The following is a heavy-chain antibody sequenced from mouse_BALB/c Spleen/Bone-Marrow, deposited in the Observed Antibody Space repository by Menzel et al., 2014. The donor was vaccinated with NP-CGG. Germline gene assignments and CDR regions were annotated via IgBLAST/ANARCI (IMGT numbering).Heavy chain of an antibody. J-gene: IGHJ3*01. CDR2: IDPANGNT. Sequence: EVKLVESGAELVKPGASVKLSCTASGFNIKDTYMHWVKQRPEQGLEWIGRIDPANGNTKYDPKFQGKATITADTSSNAAYLHLINLTSEDSDVYYCARSARGPDGSAYWGQGTLVTVSA. CDR3: ARSARGPDGSAY. CDR1: GFNIKDTY. V-gene: IGHV14-3*02.